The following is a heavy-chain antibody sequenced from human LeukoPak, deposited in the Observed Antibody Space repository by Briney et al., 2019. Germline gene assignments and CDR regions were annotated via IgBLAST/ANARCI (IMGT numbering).Heavy chain of an antibody. CDR3: ARGRDGYNMYHFDY. D-gene: IGHD5-24*01. Sequence: GGSLRLSCAASGFTFNSYEMNWVRQAPGKGLEWVSYISSSGYTIHYADSVKGRFTISRDNAKNSLYLQMNSLRAEDTAVYYCARGRDGYNMYHFDYWGPGTLVTVSS. CDR2: ISSSGYTI. V-gene: IGHV3-48*03. J-gene: IGHJ4*02. CDR1: GFTFNSYE.